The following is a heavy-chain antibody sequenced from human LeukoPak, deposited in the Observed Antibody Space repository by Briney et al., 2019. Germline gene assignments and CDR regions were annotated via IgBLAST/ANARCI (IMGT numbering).Heavy chain of an antibody. D-gene: IGHD6-13*01. Sequence: PGGSLRLSCAASGFTFSSYSMNWVRQAPGKGLEWVSSISSSSSYIYYADSVKGRFTISRDNSKNTLYLQMNSLRAEDTAVYYCAKGGGSSSWSYYFDYWGQGTLVTVSS. J-gene: IGHJ4*02. CDR2: ISSSSSYI. V-gene: IGHV3-21*01. CDR1: GFTFSSYS. CDR3: AKGGGSSSWSYYFDY.